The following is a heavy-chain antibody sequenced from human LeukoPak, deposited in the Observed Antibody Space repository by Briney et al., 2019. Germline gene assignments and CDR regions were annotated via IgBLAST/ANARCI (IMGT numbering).Heavy chain of an antibody. CDR1: GGTFSSYA. J-gene: IGHJ4*02. CDR3: ARASLGYSSSWSKQLNY. CDR2: IIPTFGTA. V-gene: IGHV1-69*13. Sequence: SVKVSCKASGGTFSSYAISWVRQAPGQGLEWMGGIIPTFGTANYAQKFQGRVTITADESTSTAYMELSSLRSEDTAVYYCARASLGYSSSWSKQLNYWGQGTLVTVSS. D-gene: IGHD6-13*01.